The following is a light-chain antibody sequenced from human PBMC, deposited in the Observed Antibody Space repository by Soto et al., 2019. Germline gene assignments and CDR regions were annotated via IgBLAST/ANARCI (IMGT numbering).Light chain of an antibody. V-gene: IGKV3-15*01. CDR3: QQYNNWPIT. Sequence: EIVMTQSPVTLSVSPGERATLSCRASQSVSSDLAWYQQKPGQVPKLLIYGASTRATGIPARFSGGGSGTEFTLTISSLQSEDFAVYYCQQYNNWPITFGQGTRLEIK. J-gene: IGKJ5*01. CDR2: GAS. CDR1: QSVSSD.